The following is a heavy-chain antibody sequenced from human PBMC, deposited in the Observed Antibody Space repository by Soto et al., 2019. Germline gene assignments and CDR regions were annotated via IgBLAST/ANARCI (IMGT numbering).Heavy chain of an antibody. J-gene: IGHJ6*02. CDR3: AKGRITMIVVVITSGMDV. D-gene: IGHD3-22*01. CDR2: ISGSDGST. V-gene: IGHV3-23*01. Sequence: EVQLLESGGGLVQPGGSLRLSCAASGFTFSSYAMSWVRQAPGKGLEWVSAISGSDGSTYYADSVKGRFTISRDNSKNTLYLQMNSLRAEDTAVYYCAKGRITMIVVVITSGMDVWGQGTTVTASS. CDR1: GFTFSSYA.